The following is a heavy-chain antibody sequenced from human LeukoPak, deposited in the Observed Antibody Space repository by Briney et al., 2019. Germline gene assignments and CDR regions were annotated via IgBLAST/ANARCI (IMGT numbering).Heavy chain of an antibody. CDR1: GASISYATYQ. Sequence: SETLSLTCTVSGASISYATYQWTWIRQSAGKGLEWMGLISKSGTTNYNPSHKSRVTISIDTTKNQFSLKLTSVTAADTAVYYCARLLGPLDYVWGSSRSKWGQGTLVTVSS. CDR2: ISKSGTT. CDR3: ARLLGPLDYVWGSSRSK. J-gene: IGHJ4*02. V-gene: IGHV4-61*02. D-gene: IGHD3-16*02.